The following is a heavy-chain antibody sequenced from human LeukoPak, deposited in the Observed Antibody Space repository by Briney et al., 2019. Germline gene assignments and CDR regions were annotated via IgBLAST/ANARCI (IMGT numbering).Heavy chain of an antibody. CDR1: GFTFDDYG. CDR3: ARTEYYYGSAHDAFDI. Sequence: GGSLRLSCAASGFTFDDYGMSWVRQAPGKGLEWVSGINWNGGSTGYADSVKGRFTISRDNAKNSLYLQMNSLRAEDTAVYYCARTEYYYGSAHDAFDIWGQGTMVTVSS. V-gene: IGHV3-20*04. J-gene: IGHJ3*02. D-gene: IGHD3-10*01. CDR2: INWNGGST.